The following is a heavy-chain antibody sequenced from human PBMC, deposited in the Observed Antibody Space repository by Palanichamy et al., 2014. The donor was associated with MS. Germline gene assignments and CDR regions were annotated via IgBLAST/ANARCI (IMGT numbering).Heavy chain of an antibody. D-gene: IGHD6-6*01. CDR2: IWYDGSSK. V-gene: IGHV3-33*01. J-gene: IGHJ4*02. CDR3: ARGRGMPARPRVGYLDS. Sequence: VQLVESGGGVVQPGRSLRLSCAASGFKFSNYGMHWVRQAPGKGLEWVAVIWYDGSSKHYGDSVKGRFTISRDNSKDTLFLQMNSLRDEDTAVYYCARGRGMPARPRVGYLDSWGQGTLVTVSS. CDR1: GFKFSNYG.